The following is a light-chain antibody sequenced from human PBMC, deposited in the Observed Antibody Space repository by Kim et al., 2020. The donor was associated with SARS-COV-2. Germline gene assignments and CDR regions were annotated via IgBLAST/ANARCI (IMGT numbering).Light chain of an antibody. CDR2: GKN. CDR3: HSRDSNSNHLV. V-gene: IGLV3-19*01. CDR1: SLRRYY. Sequence: SSELTQDPAVSVALGQTVRITCQGDSLRRYYASWYQQKPGQAPVLVIYGKNYRPSGIPDRFSGSNSENTASLTITGAQAEDEADYYCHSRDSNSNHLVFGGGTQLTVL. J-gene: IGLJ2*01.